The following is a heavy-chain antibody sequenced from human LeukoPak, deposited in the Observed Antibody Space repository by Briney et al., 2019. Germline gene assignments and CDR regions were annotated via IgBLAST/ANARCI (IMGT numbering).Heavy chain of an antibody. CDR1: GYTLTSYY. CDR3: ARGELLLDY. Sequence: ASVKVSCKASGYTLTSYYMHWVRQAPGQGLEWVGKINPSDGITNYAQKFQGRVTMTRDTSTSTVYMELSSLRSEDTAVYYCARGELLLDYWGQGTLVTVSS. D-gene: IGHD1-26*01. V-gene: IGHV1-46*01. CDR2: INPSDGIT. J-gene: IGHJ4*02.